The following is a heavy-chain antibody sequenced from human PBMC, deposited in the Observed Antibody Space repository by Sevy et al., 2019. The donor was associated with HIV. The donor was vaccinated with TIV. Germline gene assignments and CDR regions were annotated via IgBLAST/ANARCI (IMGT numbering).Heavy chain of an antibody. CDR2: IYYSGST. J-gene: IGHJ6*02. V-gene: IGHV4-39*01. CDR1: GGSISSSSYY. D-gene: IGHD4-4*01. CDR3: ARHFPRATVASYYYYYGMDV. Sequence: SETLSLTCTVSGGSISSSSYYWGWIRQPPGKGLEWIGSIYYSGSTYYHPSLKSRVTISVDTSKNQFSLKLSSVTAADTAVYYCARHFPRATVASYYYYYGMDVWGQGTTVTVSS.